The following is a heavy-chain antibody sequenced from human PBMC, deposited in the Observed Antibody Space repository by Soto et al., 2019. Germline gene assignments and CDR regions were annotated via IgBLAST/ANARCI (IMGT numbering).Heavy chain of an antibody. Sequence: ASVKVSCKASGYTFTSYGISWVRQAPGQGLEWMGIINPSGGSTSYAQKFQGRVTMTRDTSTSTVYMELSSLRSEDTAVYYCAREGYYDSSGYYPLYYYYGMDVWGQGTTVTVSS. V-gene: IGHV1-46*01. D-gene: IGHD3-22*01. CDR3: AREGYYDSSGYYPLYYYYGMDV. J-gene: IGHJ6*02. CDR2: INPSGGST. CDR1: GYTFTSYG.